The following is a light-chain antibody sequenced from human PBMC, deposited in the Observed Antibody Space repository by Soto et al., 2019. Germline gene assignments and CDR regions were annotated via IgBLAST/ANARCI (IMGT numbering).Light chain of an antibody. CDR2: HTT. V-gene: IGLV7-46*01. J-gene: IGLJ2*01. CDR3: LLFHSSGGV. CDR1: TGDVTTGHY. Sequence: QTVVTQEPSLIVSPGGTVTLTCGSSTGDVTTGHYSFWIQQKPGQAPRTLIYHTTKKQSWTPARFSGSLLGGKAALTLSGAQPEDEAEYYCLLFHSSGGVFGGGTKVTVL.